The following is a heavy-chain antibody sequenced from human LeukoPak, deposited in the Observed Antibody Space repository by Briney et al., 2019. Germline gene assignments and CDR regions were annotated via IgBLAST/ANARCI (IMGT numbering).Heavy chain of an antibody. CDR3: ARDQYSGHWFYAFDI. CDR2: ISSSGSTK. Sequence: PGGSLRLSCEVSGLTFSRHAMNWVRQAPGKGLEWVSYISSSGSTKYYTDSVKGRFTISRDNAKNSLYLQMNSLRDEDTAVYYCARDQYSGHWFYAFDIWGQGTMVTVSS. J-gene: IGHJ3*02. D-gene: IGHD6-19*01. CDR1: GLTFSRHA. V-gene: IGHV3-48*02.